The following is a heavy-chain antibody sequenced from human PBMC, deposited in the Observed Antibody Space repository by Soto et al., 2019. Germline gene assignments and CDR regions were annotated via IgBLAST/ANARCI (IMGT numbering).Heavy chain of an antibody. CDR1: GFTFSSYS. V-gene: IGHV3-21*01. D-gene: IGHD1-26*01. Sequence: EVQLVESGGGLVKPGGSLRLSCAASGFTFSSYSMNWVRQAPGKGLEWVSSISSSSSYIYYADSVKGRFIISRDNAKNSLYLQMNSLRAEDTAVYYCARAGSYFNWYFDLWGRGTLVTVSS. CDR3: ARAGSYFNWYFDL. CDR2: ISSSSSYI. J-gene: IGHJ2*01.